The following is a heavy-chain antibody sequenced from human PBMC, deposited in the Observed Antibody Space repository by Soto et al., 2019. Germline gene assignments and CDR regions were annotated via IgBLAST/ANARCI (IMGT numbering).Heavy chain of an antibody. CDR1: GFTFSSYA. V-gene: IGHV3-23*01. J-gene: IGHJ4*02. CDR3: AKDHLGYCSGGSCSNFDY. Sequence: EVQLLESGGGLVQPGGSLRLSCAASGFTFSSYAMSGVRQAPGKGLEWVSAMSGSGGSTYYADSVKGRFTICRDNSKNTLYLQMNSLRAEETAVYYCAKDHLGYCSGGSCSNFDYWGQGTLVTVSS. D-gene: IGHD2-15*01. CDR2: MSGSGGST.